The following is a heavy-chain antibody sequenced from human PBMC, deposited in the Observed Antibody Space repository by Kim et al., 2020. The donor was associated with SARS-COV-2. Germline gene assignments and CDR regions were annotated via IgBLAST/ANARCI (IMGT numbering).Heavy chain of an antibody. CDR3: AASWDYDILTGYSIDY. V-gene: IGHV4-59*01. Sequence: SETLSLTCTVSGGSISSYYWSWIRQPPGKGLEWIGYIYYSGSTNYNPSLKSRVTISVDTSKNQFSLKLSSVTAADTAVYYCAASWDYDILTGYSIDYWGPGNPVT. D-gene: IGHD3-9*01. CDR2: IYYSGST. CDR1: GGSISSYY. J-gene: IGHJ4*02.